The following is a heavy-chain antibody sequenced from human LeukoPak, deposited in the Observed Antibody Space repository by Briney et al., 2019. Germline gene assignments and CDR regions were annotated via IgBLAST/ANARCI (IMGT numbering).Heavy chain of an antibody. Sequence: PGGSLRLSCAASGFTFSSYSMNWVRHAPGKGLEWVSSISSSSSYIYYADSVKDRFTISRDNAKNSLYLQMNSLRAEDTAVYYCARPEAYGDYGWGQGTLVTVSS. CDR1: GFTFSSYS. CDR3: ARPEAYGDYG. D-gene: IGHD4-17*01. J-gene: IGHJ4*02. CDR2: ISSSSSYI. V-gene: IGHV3-21*01.